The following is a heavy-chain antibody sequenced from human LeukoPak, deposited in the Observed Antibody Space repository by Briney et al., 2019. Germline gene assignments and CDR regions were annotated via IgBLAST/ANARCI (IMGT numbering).Heavy chain of an antibody. J-gene: IGHJ4*02. Sequence: ASVKVSCKASGYTFTSYGISWVRQAPGQGLEWMGWISAYNGNTNYAQKLQGRVTMTIDTSTSTAYMELSSLRSEDTAVYYCARGRWSSGWSAVIYYWGQGTLVTVSS. V-gene: IGHV1-18*01. CDR3: ARGRWSSGWSAVIYY. CDR1: GYTFTSYG. D-gene: IGHD6-19*01. CDR2: ISAYNGNT.